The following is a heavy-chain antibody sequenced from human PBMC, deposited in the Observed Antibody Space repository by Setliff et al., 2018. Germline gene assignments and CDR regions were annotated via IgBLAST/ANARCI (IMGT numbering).Heavy chain of an antibody. CDR1: GYTFTAYY. Sequence: ASVKVSCKTSGYTFTAYYIYWVRQAPGHGLELMGRIHPNTGSTNYLQDFQGRVTITRDTSIYTVYMELTGLTSGDTAVYYCAKQGYSDSLYAFDVWGQGTVITVSS. V-gene: IGHV1-2*06. CDR2: IHPNTGST. D-gene: IGHD3-16*02. CDR3: AKQGYSDSLYAFDV. J-gene: IGHJ3*01.